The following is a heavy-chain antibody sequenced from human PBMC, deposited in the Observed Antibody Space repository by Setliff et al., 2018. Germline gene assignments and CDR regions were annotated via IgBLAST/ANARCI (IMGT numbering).Heavy chain of an antibody. CDR1: GYSFSNYW. V-gene: IGHV5-51*01. CDR2: VYPGDSDT. CDR3: ARLLNGYNSYDYYYMDV. D-gene: IGHD5-12*01. J-gene: IGHJ6*03. Sequence: PGESLKFSCKGSGYSFSNYWIGRVRQMPGKGLEWMGIVYPGDSDTRYSPSFEGQVTISADKSISTAYLQWSSLKASDSAMYYCARLLNGYNSYDYYYMDVWGKGPRSPSP.